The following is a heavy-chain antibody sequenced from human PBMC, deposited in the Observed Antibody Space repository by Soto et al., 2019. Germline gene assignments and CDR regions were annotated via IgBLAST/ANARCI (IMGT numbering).Heavy chain of an antibody. CDR3: VKDEGIAAAGPYFQH. V-gene: IGHV3-64D*06. J-gene: IGHJ1*01. CDR2: ISSNGGST. Sequence: GGSLSLSCSASGFTFSSYAMHWVRQGPGKGMEYVSAISSNGGSTYYADSVKVRFSIYRDNSKNTLFLQMSSLRAEDTAVYYCVKDEGIAAAGPYFQHWGQGTLVTVSS. CDR1: GFTFSSYA. D-gene: IGHD6-13*01.